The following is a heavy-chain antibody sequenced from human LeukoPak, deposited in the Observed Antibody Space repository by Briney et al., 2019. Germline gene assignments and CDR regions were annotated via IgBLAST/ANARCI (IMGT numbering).Heavy chain of an antibody. CDR3: ANGRAAGELDY. J-gene: IGHJ4*02. V-gene: IGHV3-23*01. CDR1: GFTFSSYG. Sequence: PGGSLRLSCAASGFTFSSYGMHWVRQAPGKGLEWVSAISGSGGSTYYADSVKGRFTISRDNSKNTLYLQMNSLRAEDTAVYYCANGRAAGELDYWGQGTLVTVSS. D-gene: IGHD2-15*01. CDR2: ISGSGGST.